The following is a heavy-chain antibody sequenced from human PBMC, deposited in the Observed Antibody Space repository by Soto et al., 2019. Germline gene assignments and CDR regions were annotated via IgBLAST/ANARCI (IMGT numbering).Heavy chain of an antibody. J-gene: IGHJ4*02. CDR1: GGSIRPYY. CDR3: ARLLGGTGDYGGGSDY. Sequence: QVQLQESVPGLVKPSETLSLTCTDSGGSIRPYYWTWIRQTPGQGLEWIGYVTHTGSTRYKTSLRSRVTRSEDTLMDYLSLKLASGTPDASAVYYRARLLGGTGDYGGGSDYWGSGSPVTVSS. V-gene: IGHV4-59*13. CDR2: VTHTGST. D-gene: IGHD2-21*01.